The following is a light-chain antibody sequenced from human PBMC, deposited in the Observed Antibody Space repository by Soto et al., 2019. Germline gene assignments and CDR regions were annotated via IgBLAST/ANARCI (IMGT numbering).Light chain of an antibody. CDR1: SPNIGAGYD. V-gene: IGLV1-40*01. CDR2: GNR. Sequence: QSALTQPPSVSGAPGQRVTISCTGGSPNIGAGYDVHWYQQLPGTAPKLLIYGNRYRPSGVPDRFSGSKSGTSASLAITGLQAEDEADYYCQSYDTSLSGCVFGTGTKVTVL. J-gene: IGLJ1*01. CDR3: QSYDTSLSGCV.